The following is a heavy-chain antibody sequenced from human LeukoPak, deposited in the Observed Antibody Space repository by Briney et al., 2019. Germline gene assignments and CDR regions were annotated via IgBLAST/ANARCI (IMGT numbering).Heavy chain of an antibody. J-gene: IGHJ3*02. CDR1: GYTFTGYF. CDR2: ISPNSGAT. CDR3: ASGPGYCSGGSCSDAFDI. Sequence: ASVKVSCKASGYTFTGYFVHWLRQAPGHGLEWMGWISPNSGATDYAQKFQGGVTMTRDTSISTAYMELSRLRSDDTAVYYCASGPGYCSGGSCSDAFDIWGQGTMVTVSS. V-gene: IGHV1-2*02. D-gene: IGHD2-15*01.